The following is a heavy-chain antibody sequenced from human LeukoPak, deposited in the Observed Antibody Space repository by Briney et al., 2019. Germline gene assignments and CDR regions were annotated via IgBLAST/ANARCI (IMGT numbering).Heavy chain of an antibody. Sequence: PGGSLRLSCAASGFTSSNYEMNWVRQAPGQGLEWVSYISRGGSDIYYADSVKGRFTISSDNAKNSVYLQMNSLRAEDTAVYYCARAQVLRLENFLDYWGQGTLVTVSS. V-gene: IGHV3-48*03. D-gene: IGHD3-16*01. CDR1: GFTSSNYE. J-gene: IGHJ4*02. CDR2: ISRGGSDI. CDR3: ARAQVLRLENFLDY.